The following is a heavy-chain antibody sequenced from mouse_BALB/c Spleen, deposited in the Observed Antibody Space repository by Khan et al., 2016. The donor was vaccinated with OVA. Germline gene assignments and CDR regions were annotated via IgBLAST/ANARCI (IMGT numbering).Heavy chain of an antibody. CDR2: ISSGGSYT. CDR1: GFTFSSFG. CDR3: ARQYGHSAIGY. Sequence: EVQLVESGGALVKPGGSLKLSCAAAGFTFSSFGMSWVRQTPDKRLEWVATISSGGSYTYYPDSVKGRFTISRDNAKNTLYLQMSSLSSEDTAMYYCARQYGHSAIGYWGQGTSVTVSS. V-gene: IGHV5-6*01. D-gene: IGHD1-1*02. J-gene: IGHJ4*01.